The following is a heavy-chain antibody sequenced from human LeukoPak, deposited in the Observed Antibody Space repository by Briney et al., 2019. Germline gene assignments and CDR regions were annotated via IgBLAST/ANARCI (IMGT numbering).Heavy chain of an antibody. J-gene: IGHJ4*02. CDR3: ARAWDGYFDY. D-gene: IGHD1-26*01. CDR1: GGSFRGYY. Sequence: SETLSLTCAVYGGSFRGYYWSWIRQPPGKGLEWIGEINHSGSTNYNPSLKSRVTISVDTSKNQFSLKLSSVTAADTAVYYCARAWDGYFDYWGQGTLVTVSS. V-gene: IGHV4-34*01. CDR2: INHSGST.